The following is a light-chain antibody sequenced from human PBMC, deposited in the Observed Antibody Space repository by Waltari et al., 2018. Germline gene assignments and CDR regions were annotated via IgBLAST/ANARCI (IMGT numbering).Light chain of an antibody. CDR1: QSLVHSDGNTY. V-gene: IGKV2-30*02. Sequence: DVVMTQSPLSLPVTLGHPASISCRSSQSLVHSDGNTYLNWFQQRPGQSPRRLIYKVSNRDSGVPDRFSGSGSGTDFTLKISRVEAEDVGVYYCMQGTHWPSRTFGQGTRLEIK. CDR3: MQGTHWPSRT. CDR2: KVS. J-gene: IGKJ5*01.